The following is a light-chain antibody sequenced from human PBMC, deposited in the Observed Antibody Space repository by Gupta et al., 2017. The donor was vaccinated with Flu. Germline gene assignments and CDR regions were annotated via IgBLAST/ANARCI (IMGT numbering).Light chain of an antibody. CDR3: ASRDGTGNRVV. J-gene: IGLJ2*01. Sequence: QKITITGTGARVRSDDSCWYRQKPEQAPVLVIYVNNNRRSAIPDRFSASYSGITAALTNTGAQAEDVADYYCASRDGTGNRVVFGGGTKVTVL. CDR1: RVRSDD. CDR2: VNN. V-gene: IGLV3-19*01.